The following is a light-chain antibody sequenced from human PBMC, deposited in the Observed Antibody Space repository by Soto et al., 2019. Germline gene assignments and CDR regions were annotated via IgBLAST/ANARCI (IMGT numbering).Light chain of an antibody. CDR2: GAS. CDR1: QSVSRN. Sequence: ETVMTQSPATLSVSPGERATLSCRASQSVSRNLAWYQQKPGQAPRLLMYGASTRATGIPARFSGSGSGTEFTLTISSLQSEDFAVYYCQHYNNWPPYTFGQGTKLEIK. J-gene: IGKJ2*01. V-gene: IGKV3-15*01. CDR3: QHYNNWPPYT.